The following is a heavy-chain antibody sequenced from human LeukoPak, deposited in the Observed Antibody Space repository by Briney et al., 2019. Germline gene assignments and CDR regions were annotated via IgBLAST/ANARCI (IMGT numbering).Heavy chain of an antibody. V-gene: IGHV4-31*03. Sequence: SETLSLTCTVSGASVSSNGYYWSWIRQHPGKGLEWIGYIYYSGSTYYNPSLKSRVTISVDTSKNQFSLKLSSVTAADTAVYYCASWNSSGWYVDYWGQGTLVTVSS. D-gene: IGHD6-19*01. CDR2: IYYSGST. CDR1: GASVSSNGYY. CDR3: ASWNSSGWYVDY. J-gene: IGHJ4*02.